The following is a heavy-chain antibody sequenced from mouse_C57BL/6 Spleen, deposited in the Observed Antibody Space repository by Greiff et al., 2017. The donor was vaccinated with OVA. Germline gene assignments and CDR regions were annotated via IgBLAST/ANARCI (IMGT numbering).Heavy chain of an antibody. CDR3: ARGGTTVPHYFDY. D-gene: IGHD1-1*01. Sequence: QVQLQQPGAELVRPGTSVKLSCKASGYTFTSYWMHWVKQRPGQGLEWIGVIDPSDSYTNYNQKFKGKATLTVDTSSSTAYMQLSSLTSEDSAVYYCARGGTTVPHYFDYWGQGTTLTVSS. CDR1: GYTFTSYW. V-gene: IGHV1-59*01. J-gene: IGHJ2*01. CDR2: IDPSDSYT.